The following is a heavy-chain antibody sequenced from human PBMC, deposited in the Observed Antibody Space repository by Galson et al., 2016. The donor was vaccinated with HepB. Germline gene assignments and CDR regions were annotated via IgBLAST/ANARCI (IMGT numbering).Heavy chain of an antibody. CDR1: GFTFSGYN. V-gene: IGHV3-48*02. Sequence: SLRLSCAASGFTFSGYNMDWVRQAPGKGLEWVSYISSGSSAIYHADSVKGRFTISRDNAKNSLYLQMNSLRDEDTAIYFCARDGNHGYDMDYWGQGTLVTVSS. CDR3: ARDGNHGYDMDY. D-gene: IGHD1-14*01. J-gene: IGHJ4*02. CDR2: ISSGSSAI.